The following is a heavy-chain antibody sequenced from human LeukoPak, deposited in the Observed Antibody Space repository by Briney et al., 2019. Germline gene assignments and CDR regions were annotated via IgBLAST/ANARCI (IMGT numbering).Heavy chain of an antibody. CDR2: IYYTGGT. D-gene: IGHD4-11*01. CDR3: VRHGGTRVTLVEVYYFDY. V-gene: IGHV4-39*01. Sequence: SETLSLTCSVSGGSITSSSYYWGWIRQPPEKGLEWIGSIYYTGGTYYSPSLKSRVTTSVDTSKNQFSLKLSSVTAADTAVYYCVRHGGTRVTLVEVYYFDYWGQGTLVTVSS. CDR1: GGSITSSSYY. J-gene: IGHJ4*02.